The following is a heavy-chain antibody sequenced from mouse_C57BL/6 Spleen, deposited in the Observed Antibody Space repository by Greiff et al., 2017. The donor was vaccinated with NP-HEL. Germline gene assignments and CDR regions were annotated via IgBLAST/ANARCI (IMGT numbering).Heavy chain of an antibody. Sequence: EVKLVESGPGMVKPSQSLSLTCTVTGYSITSGYDWHWIRHFPGNKLEWMGYISYSGSTNYNPSLKSRISITHGTSKNHFFLKLNSVTTEDTATYYCARGGYDYDEGPSWFAYWGQGTLVTVSA. CDR1: GYSITSGYD. D-gene: IGHD2-4*01. V-gene: IGHV3-1*01. CDR3: ARGGYDYDEGPSWFAY. J-gene: IGHJ3*01. CDR2: ISYSGST.